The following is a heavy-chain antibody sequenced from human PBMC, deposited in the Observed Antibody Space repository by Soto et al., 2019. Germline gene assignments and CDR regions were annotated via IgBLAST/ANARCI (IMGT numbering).Heavy chain of an antibody. CDR2: IIPIFGTA. Sequence: QVQLVQSGAEVKKPGSSVKVSCKASGGTFSSYAISWVRQAPGQGLEWMGGIIPIFGTANYAQKFQGRVTITADKSTSTAYMELSSLRSEDTPVYYCARVGLRLTTAYYYYGMDVWGQGTTVTVSS. J-gene: IGHJ6*02. CDR3: ARVGLRLTTAYYYYGMDV. D-gene: IGHD4-17*01. V-gene: IGHV1-69*06. CDR1: GGTFSSYA.